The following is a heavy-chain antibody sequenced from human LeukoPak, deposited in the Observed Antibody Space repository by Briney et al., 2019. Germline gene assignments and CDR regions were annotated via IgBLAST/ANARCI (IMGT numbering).Heavy chain of an antibody. Sequence: SETLSLTCTVSGGSISSYYWSWIRQPPGKGLEWIGYIYYSGSTNYNPSLKSRVTISVDTSKNQFSLKLSSVTAADTAVYYCARVVIENYGMDVWGQGTTITVSS. CDR1: GGSISSYY. CDR3: ARVVIENYGMDV. D-gene: IGHD4-23*01. J-gene: IGHJ6*02. V-gene: IGHV4-59*01. CDR2: IYYSGST.